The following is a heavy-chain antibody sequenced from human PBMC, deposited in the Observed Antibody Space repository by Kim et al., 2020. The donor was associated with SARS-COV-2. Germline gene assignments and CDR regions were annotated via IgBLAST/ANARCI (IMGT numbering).Heavy chain of an antibody. D-gene: IGHD3-22*01. J-gene: IGHJ3*02. Sequence: GGSLRLSCEATGFSFRTYGFNWVRQAPGKGLEWLSYIGSGNNIYYTDTVKGRFIISRDNAKNSLYLQMNSLRDEDTALYYCAREYPYYSSGSYYVSDAFDMWGQGTMVAVSS. CDR2: IGSGNNI. CDR3: AREYPYYSSGSYYVSDAFDM. CDR1: GFSFRTYG. V-gene: IGHV3-48*02.